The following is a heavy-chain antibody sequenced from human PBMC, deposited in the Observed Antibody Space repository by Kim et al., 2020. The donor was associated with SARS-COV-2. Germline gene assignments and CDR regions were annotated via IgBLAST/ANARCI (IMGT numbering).Heavy chain of an antibody. CDR3: ARDREPYSYGPYYYGMDV. J-gene: IGHJ6*02. CDR2: ISSSSSTI. V-gene: IGHV3-48*02. D-gene: IGHD5-18*01. Sequence: GGSLRLSCAASGFTFSSYSMNWVRQAPGKGLEWVSYISSSSSTIYYADSVKGRFTISRDNAKNSLYLQMNSLRDEDTAVYYCARDREPYSYGPYYYGMDVWGQGTTVTVSS. CDR1: GFTFSSYS.